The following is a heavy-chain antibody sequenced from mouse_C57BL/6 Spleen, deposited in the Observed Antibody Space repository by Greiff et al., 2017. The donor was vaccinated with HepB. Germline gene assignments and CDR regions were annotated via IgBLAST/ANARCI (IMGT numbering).Heavy chain of an antibody. CDR3: ARSTGTWAWFAY. V-gene: IGHV1-7*01. CDR1: GYTFTSYC. CDR2: INPSSGYT. D-gene: IGHD4-1*02. Sequence: VQLQQSGAELAKPGASVKLSCTASGYTFTSYCMHWVKPRPGQGLEWIGYINPSSGYTKYNQKFKDKATLTADKSSSTAYMQLSSLTYEDSAVYYCARSTGTWAWFAYWGQGTLVTVSA. J-gene: IGHJ3*01.